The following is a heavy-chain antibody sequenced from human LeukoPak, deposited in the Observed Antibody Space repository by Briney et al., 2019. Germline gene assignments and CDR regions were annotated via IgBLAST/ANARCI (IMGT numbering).Heavy chain of an antibody. CDR3: AKDADILTGYYLGWYYFDY. CDR2: ISGSGGST. J-gene: IGHJ4*02. D-gene: IGHD3-9*01. Sequence: GGSLRLSCAASGFTFSSYAMSWVRQAPGKGLEWVSAISGSGGSTYYADSVKGRFTISRDNSKNTLYLQMNSLRAKDTAVYYCAKDADILTGYYLGWYYFDYWGQGTLVTVSS. CDR1: GFTFSSYA. V-gene: IGHV3-23*01.